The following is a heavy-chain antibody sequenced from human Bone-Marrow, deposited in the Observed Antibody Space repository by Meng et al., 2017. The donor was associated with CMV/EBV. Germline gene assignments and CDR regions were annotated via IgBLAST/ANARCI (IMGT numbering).Heavy chain of an antibody. CDR2: IYYSGST. V-gene: IGHV4-61*01. CDR1: GGSVSSGSYY. CDR3: ARDLREQLVSNWFDP. J-gene: IGHJ5*02. D-gene: IGHD6-13*01. Sequence: SETLSLTCTVSGGSVSSGSYYWSWIRQPPGKGLEWIGYIYYSGSTYYNPSLKSRVTISVDTSKNQFSLKLSSVTAADTAVYYCARDLREQLVSNWFDPWGQGTLVTVSS.